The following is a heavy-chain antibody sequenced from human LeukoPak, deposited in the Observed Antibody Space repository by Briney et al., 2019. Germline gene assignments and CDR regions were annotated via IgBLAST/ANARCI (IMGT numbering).Heavy chain of an antibody. CDR3: ARLLGCYFDY. D-gene: IGHD7-27*01. Sequence: GGSLRLSCAASGFTFSSNGMLWARQAPGKGLEWVAVIWYDGSKKYYADSAKGRFTISRDNSKNTLYLQMNSLRAEDTAVYYCARLLGCYFDYWGQGTLVTVSS. J-gene: IGHJ4*02. V-gene: IGHV3-33*01. CDR1: GFTFSSNG. CDR2: IWYDGSKK.